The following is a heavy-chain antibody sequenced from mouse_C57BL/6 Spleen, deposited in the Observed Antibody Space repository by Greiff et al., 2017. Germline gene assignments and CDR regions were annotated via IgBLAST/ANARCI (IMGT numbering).Heavy chain of an antibody. CDR1: GYTFTSYW. CDR2: IDPSDSYT. D-gene: IGHD4-1*01. J-gene: IGHJ4*01. V-gene: IGHV1-59*01. CDR3: ARETADYYYAMDY. Sequence: QVQLQQPGAELVRPGTSVKLSCKASGYTFTSYWMHWVKQRPGQGLEWIGVIDPSDSYTNYNQKFKGKATLTVDTSSSTAYMQLSSLTSEDSAVYDCARETADYYYAMDYWGQGTSVTVSS.